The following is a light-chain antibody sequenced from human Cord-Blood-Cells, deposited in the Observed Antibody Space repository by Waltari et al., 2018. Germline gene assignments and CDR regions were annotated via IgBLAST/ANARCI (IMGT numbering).Light chain of an antibody. CDR2: AAS. CDR3: QQLNSYPLT. CDR1: QGISSY. J-gene: IGKJ4*01. Sequence: IQLTQSPSSPSASVGERVPITCRASQGISSYLAWYQQKPGKAPKLLIYAASTLQSGVPSRFSGSGSGTDFTLTISSLQSEDFATYYCQQLNSYPLTFGGGTKVEIK. V-gene: IGKV1-9*01.